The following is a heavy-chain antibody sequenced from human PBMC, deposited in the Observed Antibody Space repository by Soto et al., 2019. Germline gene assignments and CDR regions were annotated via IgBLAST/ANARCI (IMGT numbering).Heavy chain of an antibody. V-gene: IGHV1-69*13. Sequence: GASVKVSSKASVGTFSSYAISWVRQAPGQGIEWKGEIIPIFGTANYAQKFQGRITITADESTSTAYMELSSLRSEDTAVYYCARGIFSRVRQLLHDAFDIWGQGTMVTV. D-gene: IGHD6-6*01. CDR2: IIPIFGTA. CDR1: VGTFSSYA. J-gene: IGHJ3*02. CDR3: ARGIFSRVRQLLHDAFDI.